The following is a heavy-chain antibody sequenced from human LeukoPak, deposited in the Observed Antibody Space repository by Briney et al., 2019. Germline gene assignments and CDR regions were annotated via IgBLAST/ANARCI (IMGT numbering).Heavy chain of an antibody. D-gene: IGHD3-10*01. CDR3: ATLPRGHLFDS. J-gene: IGHJ4*02. CDR2: FVPEDGET. Sequence: ASVKVSCKLSGDTLTELSMHWVRQSPGKGLEWMGGFVPEDGETIYAQKFQGRVTMTEDTSTDTAYMELSSLRSDNTAVYFCATLPRGHLFDSWGQGTLVTVSS. CDR1: GDTLTELS. V-gene: IGHV1-24*01.